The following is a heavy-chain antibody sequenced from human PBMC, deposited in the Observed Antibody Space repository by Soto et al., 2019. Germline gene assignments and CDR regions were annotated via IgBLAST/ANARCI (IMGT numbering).Heavy chain of an antibody. D-gene: IGHD3-22*01. J-gene: IGHJ3*02. Sequence: SVKVSCKASGGTFSSYAISWVRQAPGQGLEWMGGIIPIFGTANYAQKFQGRVTITADESTSTAYMELSSLRSEDTAVYYCARGGKKFTDYYDSSGSLYDPDVFDIWGQGTMVTVSS. CDR3: ARGGKKFTDYYDSSGSLYDPDVFDI. CDR1: GGTFSSYA. V-gene: IGHV1-69*13. CDR2: IIPIFGTA.